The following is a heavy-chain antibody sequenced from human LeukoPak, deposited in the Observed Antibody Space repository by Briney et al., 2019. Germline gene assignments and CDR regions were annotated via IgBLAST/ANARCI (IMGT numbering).Heavy chain of an antibody. CDR1: GFTFSTYA. V-gene: IGHV3-23*01. D-gene: IGHD1-20*01. CDR2: ISGSGGST. CDR3: ARDFVTGTLPFDY. J-gene: IGHJ4*02. Sequence: PGGSLRLSCAASGFTFSTYAMRWVRQAPGKGLEWVSSISGSGGSTYYADSVKGRFTISRDNSKNTLFLQMNSLRAEDTAVYYCARDFVTGTLPFDYWGQGTLVTVSS.